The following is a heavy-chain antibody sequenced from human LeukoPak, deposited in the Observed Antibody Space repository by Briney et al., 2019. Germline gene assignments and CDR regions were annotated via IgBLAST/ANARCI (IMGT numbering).Heavy chain of an antibody. J-gene: IGHJ4*02. CDR3: ARALAAAAGRRAGMMGD. CDR1: GYTFTRYY. Sequence: ASVKVSCKASGYTFTRYYIHWVRQAPGQGLEWLGIINPSGGSTSNTQKFQGRVTMTTDMSTSTVYMELSSLRSEDTAVYYCARALAAAAGRRAGMMGDWGQGTLVTVSS. CDR2: INPSGGST. V-gene: IGHV1-46*01. D-gene: IGHD6-13*01.